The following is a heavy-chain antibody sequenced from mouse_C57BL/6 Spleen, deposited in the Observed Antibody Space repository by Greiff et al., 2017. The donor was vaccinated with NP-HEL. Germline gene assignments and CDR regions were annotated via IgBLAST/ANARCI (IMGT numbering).Heavy chain of an antibody. V-gene: IGHV5-4*01. Sequence: EVQRVESGGGLVKPGGSLKLSCAASGFTFSSYAMSWVRQTPEKRLEWVATISDGGSYTYYPDNVKGRFTISRDNAKNNLYLQMSHLKSEDTAMYYCAREGERASTMIRDYFDYWGQGTTLTVSS. D-gene: IGHD2-4*01. CDR2: ISDGGSYT. CDR1: GFTFSSYA. J-gene: IGHJ2*01. CDR3: AREGERASTMIRDYFDY.